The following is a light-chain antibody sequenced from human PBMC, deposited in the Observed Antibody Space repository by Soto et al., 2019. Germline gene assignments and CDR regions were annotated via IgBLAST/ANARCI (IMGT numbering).Light chain of an antibody. V-gene: IGKV1-5*03. J-gene: IGKJ1*01. CDR1: QSLNIW. Sequence: DTQMTQSPSTLSSSLGDRVTITCRASQSLNIWLAWYQQKPGRAPKLLIYQASTLKSGVPSRFSGSGSGTEFTLTISSLKNDDFATYYCQHYNSYSEAFGQGTKVDIK. CDR3: QHYNSYSEA. CDR2: QAS.